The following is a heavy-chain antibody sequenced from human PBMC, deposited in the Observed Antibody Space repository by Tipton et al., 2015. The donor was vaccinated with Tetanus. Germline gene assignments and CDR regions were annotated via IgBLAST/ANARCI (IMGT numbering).Heavy chain of an antibody. CDR2: IYHTRST. Sequence: GLVKPSETLSLTCTVSGDSISSFHWSWIRQPPGKGLEWIGHIYHTRSTTYNPSLQSRVTISVDTSKNQFSLRLNSVTSADTAVYFCARYGRLPKTDPFDTWGQGTMVTVSS. CDR1: GDSISSFH. CDR3: ARYGRLPKTDPFDT. D-gene: IGHD1-26*01. J-gene: IGHJ3*02. V-gene: IGHV4-59*01.